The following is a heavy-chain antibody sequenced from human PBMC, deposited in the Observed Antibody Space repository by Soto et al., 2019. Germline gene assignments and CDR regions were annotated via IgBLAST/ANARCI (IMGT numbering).Heavy chain of an antibody. Sequence: GDSLKISCKGSGYSFTTYWIGWVRQMPGKSLEWMGIIYPGDSDTRYSPSFQGQVTISADKSIRTAYLQWSSLKASDTAMYYCAKGGTEYYYGMDVWGQGTTVTVSS. D-gene: IGHD2-15*01. CDR2: IYPGDSDT. CDR1: GYSFTTYW. V-gene: IGHV5-51*01. CDR3: AKGGTEYYYGMDV. J-gene: IGHJ6*02.